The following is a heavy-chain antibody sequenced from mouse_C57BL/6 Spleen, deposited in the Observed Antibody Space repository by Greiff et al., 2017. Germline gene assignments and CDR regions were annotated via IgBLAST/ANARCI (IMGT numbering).Heavy chain of an antibody. CDR1: GYTFTSYW. D-gene: IGHD1-1*01. Sequence: QVQLQQPGAELVKPGASVKLSCTASGYTFTSYWMHWVKQRPGRGLEWIGRIDPNSGGTKYNEQFKRKATLTVDKPSSPAYMQISSLTSEDSAVYYCARRGYGSSYYAMDDWGQGTSVTVSS. J-gene: IGHJ4*01. CDR2: IDPNSGGT. CDR3: ARRGYGSSYYAMDD. V-gene: IGHV1-72*01.